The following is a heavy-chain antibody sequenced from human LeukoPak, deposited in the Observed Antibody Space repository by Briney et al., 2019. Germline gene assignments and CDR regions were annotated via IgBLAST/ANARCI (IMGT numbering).Heavy chain of an antibody. J-gene: IGHJ4*02. CDR2: IRSDGVEK. D-gene: IGHD5-12*01. V-gene: IGHV3-7*03. CDR1: GFSLSMYW. CDR3: AREFTGYGNTDY. Sequence: SGGSLRLSCTAAGFSLSMYWMSWVRQAPGKGLEWVANIRSDGVEKYYVDSVRGRFTISTDTAKNTLYLQMNSLRADDTAVYYCAREFTGYGNTDYWGQGTLVTVYS.